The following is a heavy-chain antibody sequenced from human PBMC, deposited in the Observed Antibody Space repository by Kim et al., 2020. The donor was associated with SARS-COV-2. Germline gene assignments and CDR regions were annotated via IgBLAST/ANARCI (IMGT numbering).Heavy chain of an antibody. D-gene: IGHD3-10*01. CDR2: IYYSGST. Sequence: SETLSLTCTVSSGSISSGGYYWSWIRQHPGKGLEWIGYIYYSGSTYYNPSLKSRVTISVDTSKNQFSLKLSSVTAADTAVYYCARALTMVRGHNPYNWFDPWGQGTLVTVSS. J-gene: IGHJ5*02. V-gene: IGHV4-31*03. CDR1: SGSISSGGYY. CDR3: ARALTMVRGHNPYNWFDP.